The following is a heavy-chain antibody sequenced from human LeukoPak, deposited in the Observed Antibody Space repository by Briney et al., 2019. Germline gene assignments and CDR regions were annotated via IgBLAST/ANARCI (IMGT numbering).Heavy chain of an antibody. Sequence: GGSLRLSCAASGFAFGGYSMNWVRQAPGKGLEWVSYISSSSSTIYYADSVKGRFTISRDNAKNSLYLQMSSLRDEDTAVYYCAREYSGSGDYWGQGTLVIVSS. D-gene: IGHD1-26*01. V-gene: IGHV3-48*02. CDR1: GFAFGGYS. CDR3: AREYSGSGDY. J-gene: IGHJ4*02. CDR2: ISSSSSTI.